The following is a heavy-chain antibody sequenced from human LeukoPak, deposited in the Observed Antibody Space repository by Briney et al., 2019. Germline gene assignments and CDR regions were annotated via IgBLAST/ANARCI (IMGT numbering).Heavy chain of an antibody. CDR2: INSDGSAT. CDR1: GFTLSTYW. CDR3: ARGNKWSFDS. D-gene: IGHD2-15*01. V-gene: IGHV3-74*01. Sequence: PGGSLRLSCVASGFTLSTYWMHWVRQAPGKGLVWVSRINSDGSATSYADSVMVRFTISRDSAKNTLYLQMNCLRPEDTAVYYCARGNKWSFDSWGQGALVTVSS. J-gene: IGHJ4*02.